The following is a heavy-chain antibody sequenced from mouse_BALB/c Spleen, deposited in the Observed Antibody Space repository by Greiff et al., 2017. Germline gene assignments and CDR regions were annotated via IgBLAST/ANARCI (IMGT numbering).Heavy chain of an antibody. Sequence: EVQLQQSGAELVKPGASVKLSCTASGFNIKDTYMHWVKQRPEQGLEWIGRIDPANGNTKYDPKFQGKATITADTSSNTAYLQLSSLTSEDTAVYYCVSFITGAMDYWGQGTSVTVSS. D-gene: IGHD1-2*01. CDR1: GFNIKDTY. CDR3: VSFITGAMDY. CDR2: IDPANGNT. J-gene: IGHJ4*01. V-gene: IGHV14-3*02.